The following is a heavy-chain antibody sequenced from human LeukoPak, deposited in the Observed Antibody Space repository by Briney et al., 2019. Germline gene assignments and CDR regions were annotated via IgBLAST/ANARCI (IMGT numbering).Heavy chain of an antibody. CDR3: AKDSSGYRGAFDI. V-gene: IGHV3-9*01. Sequence: GGSLRLSCAASAFTLDDYAMHWVRHAPGKGLEWVSGISWNSGSIGYADSVKGRFTISRDNAKNSLYLQMNSLRAEDTALYYCAKDSSGYRGAFDIWGQGTMVTVSS. J-gene: IGHJ3*02. CDR2: ISWNSGSI. D-gene: IGHD3-22*01. CDR1: AFTLDDYA.